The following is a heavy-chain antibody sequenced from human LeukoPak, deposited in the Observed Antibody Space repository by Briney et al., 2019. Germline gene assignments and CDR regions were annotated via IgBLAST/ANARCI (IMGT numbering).Heavy chain of an antibody. CDR1: GASISNYY. Sequence: SETLSLTCTVSGASISNYYWTWIRQPPGKGMEWIGHVFYSGSTTYNPSLKSRVTISVDRSKNQFSLKLISVTAADTAVYYCARGFCGGGSCGWFDPWGQGTLVTVSS. D-gene: IGHD2-15*01. J-gene: IGHJ5*02. CDR2: VFYSGST. V-gene: IGHV4-59*01. CDR3: ARGFCGGGSCGWFDP.